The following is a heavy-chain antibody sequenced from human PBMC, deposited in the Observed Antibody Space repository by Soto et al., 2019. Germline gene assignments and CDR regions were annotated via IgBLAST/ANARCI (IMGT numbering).Heavy chain of an antibody. CDR1: GFTFYDYA. CDR2: INGNASDT. CDR3: ARDSRTCPFDY. V-gene: IGHV3-23*01. J-gene: IGHJ4*02. Sequence: PGGSLRLSCAASGFTFYDYAMSWVRQAPGKGLEWVSDINGNASDTNHADSVKGRFTISRDNAKNTLYLQMNSLRAEDTAVYYCARDSRTCPFDYWGQGTLVTVPS.